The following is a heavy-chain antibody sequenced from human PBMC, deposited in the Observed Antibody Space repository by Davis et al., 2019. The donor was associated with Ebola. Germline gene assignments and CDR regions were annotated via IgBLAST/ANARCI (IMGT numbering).Heavy chain of an antibody. V-gene: IGHV3-23*01. Sequence: GGSLRLSCAASGFTFSSYAMSWARQAPGKGLEWVSAISGSGGSTYYADSVKGRFTISRDNFKDALYLQMNSLRAEDTAIYYCAKGRFCGSSDCYAHFDYWGQGALVTVSS. D-gene: IGHD2-2*01. CDR2: ISGSGGST. J-gene: IGHJ4*02. CDR1: GFTFSSYA. CDR3: AKGRFCGSSDCYAHFDY.